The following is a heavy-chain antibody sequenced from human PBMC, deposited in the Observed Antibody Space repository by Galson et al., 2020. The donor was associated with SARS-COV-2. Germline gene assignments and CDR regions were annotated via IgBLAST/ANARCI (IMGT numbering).Heavy chain of an antibody. D-gene: IGHD2-15*01. V-gene: IGHV3-23*01. CDR2: SGTSGGGT. CDR3: AKDYGRFCSGPTCNLFDS. CDR1: GFRFSDYV. J-gene: IGHJ5*01. Sequence: GGSLRLSCAASGFRFSDYVMHWVHQAPGKGLEWVSRSGTSGGGTYYTDSVKGRFTISRDISKNTLYLDMRSLRDEDTAVYYCAKDYGRFCSGPTCNLFDSWGQGTVVTGSS.